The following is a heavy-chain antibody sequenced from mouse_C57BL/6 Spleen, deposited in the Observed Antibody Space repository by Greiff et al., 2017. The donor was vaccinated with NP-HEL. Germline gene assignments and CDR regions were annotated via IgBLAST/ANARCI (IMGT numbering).Heavy chain of an antibody. V-gene: IGHV5-9-1*02. D-gene: IGHD2-5*01. CDR1: GFTFSSYA. CDR3: TRDDYSNYYWYFDV. CDR2: ISSGGDYI. Sequence: EVHLVESGEGLVKPGGSLKLSCAASGFTFSSYAMSWVRQTPEKRLEWVAYISSGGDYIYYADTVKGRFTISRDNARNTLYLQMSSLKSEDTAMYYCTRDDYSNYYWYFDVWGTGTTVTVSS. J-gene: IGHJ1*03.